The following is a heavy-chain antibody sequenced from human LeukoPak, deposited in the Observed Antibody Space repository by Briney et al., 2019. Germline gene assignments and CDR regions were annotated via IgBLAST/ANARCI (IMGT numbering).Heavy chain of an antibody. CDR3: AKDRGTSLCDAFDI. Sequence: GGSLRLSCAASGFTFSSYSMNWVRQAPGKGLEWVSSISSSSSYIYYADSVKGRFTISRDNAKNSLYLQMNSLRAEDTAIYYCAKDRGTSLCDAFDIWGQGTMVTVSS. D-gene: IGHD6-25*01. CDR1: GFTFSSYS. J-gene: IGHJ3*02. CDR2: ISSSSSYI. V-gene: IGHV3-21*04.